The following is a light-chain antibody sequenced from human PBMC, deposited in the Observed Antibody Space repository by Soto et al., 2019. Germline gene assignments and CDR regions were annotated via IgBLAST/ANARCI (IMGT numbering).Light chain of an antibody. CDR1: QDIKNY. J-gene: IGKJ4*01. V-gene: IGKV1-16*01. CDR3: QQYKGYPLT. CDR2: AAS. Sequence: DTPMTQSPSSLSASVGDRVSITCRASQDIKNYVAWFQQKPGKAPRALIYAASNLQSGVPSRFSASGYGTHFTLTINTLQTEDFATYYCQQYKGYPLTFGGGTKVE.